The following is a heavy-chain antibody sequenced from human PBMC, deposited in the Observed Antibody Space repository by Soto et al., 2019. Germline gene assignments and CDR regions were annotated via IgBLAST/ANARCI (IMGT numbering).Heavy chain of an antibody. V-gene: IGHV1-46*01. Sequence: ASVKVSCKASGYTFTSYYMHWVRQAPGQGLEWMGIINPSGGSTSYAQKFQGRVTMTRDMSTSTVYMELSSLRSEDTAVYYCARDIVVVTATPERAFDIWGQGTMVTVSS. CDR3: ARDIVVVTATPERAFDI. D-gene: IGHD2-21*02. J-gene: IGHJ3*02. CDR2: INPSGGST. CDR1: GYTFTSYY.